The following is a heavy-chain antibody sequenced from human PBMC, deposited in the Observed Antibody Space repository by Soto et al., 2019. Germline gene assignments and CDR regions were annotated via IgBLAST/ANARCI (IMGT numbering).Heavy chain of an antibody. CDR1: GGTFSSYA. J-gene: IGHJ4*02. Sequence: QVQLVQSGAEVKKPGSSVKVSCKASGGTFSSYAISWVRQAPGQGLEWMGGIIPIFGTANYAQKFQGRVTITADKSTSTAYMELSSLRSEDTAVYYCARLRGYYYGSGSYSARWGQGTLVTVSS. V-gene: IGHV1-69*06. D-gene: IGHD3-10*01. CDR2: IIPIFGTA. CDR3: ARLRGYYYGSGSYSAR.